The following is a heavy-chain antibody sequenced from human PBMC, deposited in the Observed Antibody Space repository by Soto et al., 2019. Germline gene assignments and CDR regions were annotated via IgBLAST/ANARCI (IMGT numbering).Heavy chain of an antibody. V-gene: IGHV3-33*01. Sequence: QVQLVQSGGGVVQPGRSLRLSCAASGFSFSSYGMHWVRQAPGKGLEWVAVIWYDGSNKYYADSVKGRLTISRDNSKNTLYLQMNSLRVEDTAVYYCARGSYSVAYGMDVWGQGTTVTV. CDR3: ARGSYSVAYGMDV. CDR1: GFSFSSYG. J-gene: IGHJ6*02. D-gene: IGHD1-26*01. CDR2: IWYDGSNK.